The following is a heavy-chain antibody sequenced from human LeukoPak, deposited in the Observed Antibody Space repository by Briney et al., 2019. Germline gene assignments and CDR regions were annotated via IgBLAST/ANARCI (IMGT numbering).Heavy chain of an antibody. V-gene: IGHV3-53*01. Sequence: PGGSLRLSCTVSGFTVSSNSWSWVRQAPGKGLEWVSFIYSGGNAHYSDSVTGRFTISRDNSKNTLYLQMNSLRAEDTAIYYCARATMTDAFDFWGQGTMVIVSP. CDR1: GFTVSSNS. CDR3: ARATMTDAFDF. J-gene: IGHJ3*01. CDR2: IYSGGNA. D-gene: IGHD3-22*01.